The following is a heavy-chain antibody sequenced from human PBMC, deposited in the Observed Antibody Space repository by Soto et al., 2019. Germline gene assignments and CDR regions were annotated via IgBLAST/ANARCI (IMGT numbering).Heavy chain of an antibody. Sequence: SETLSLTCTVSGGSISSSSYYWGWIRRPPGKGLEWIGSIDYSGSTHYNPSLQSRVTISVDTSKNQFSLKLTSVTAADTAVYYCARQGSGWKGDYFDYWGQGTLVTVSS. D-gene: IGHD6-19*01. CDR1: GGSISSSSYY. J-gene: IGHJ4*02. CDR3: ARQGSGWKGDYFDY. CDR2: IDYSGST. V-gene: IGHV4-39*01.